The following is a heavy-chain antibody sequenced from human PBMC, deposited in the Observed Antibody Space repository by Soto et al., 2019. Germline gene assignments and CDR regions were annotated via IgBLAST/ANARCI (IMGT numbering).Heavy chain of an antibody. Sequence: SETLSLTCAVYGGSFSGYYWSWIRQPPGKGLEWIGEINHSGSTNYNPSLKSRVTISVDTSKNQFSLKLSSVTAADTAVYYCARLTYYYDSSGDPRGWGQGTLVTVSS. CDR3: ARLTYYYDSSGDPRG. CDR1: GGSFSGYY. V-gene: IGHV4-34*01. D-gene: IGHD3-22*01. J-gene: IGHJ4*02. CDR2: INHSGST.